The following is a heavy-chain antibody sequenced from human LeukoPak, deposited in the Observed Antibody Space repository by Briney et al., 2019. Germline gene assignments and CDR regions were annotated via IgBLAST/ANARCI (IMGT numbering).Heavy chain of an antibody. CDR3: ARGRPIYCSSTSCSNYYFDY. CDR2: IYHSGST. Sequence: PSQTLSLTCTVSGGSVSGAPLGRGAHFWSWIRQPPGKGLEWIGYIYHSGSTYYNPSLKSRVTISVDRSKNQFSLKLSSVTAADTAVYYCARGRPIYCSSTSCSNYYFDYWGQGTLVTVSS. D-gene: IGHD2-2*01. V-gene: IGHV4-30-2*01. CDR1: GGSVSGAPLGRGAHF. J-gene: IGHJ4*02.